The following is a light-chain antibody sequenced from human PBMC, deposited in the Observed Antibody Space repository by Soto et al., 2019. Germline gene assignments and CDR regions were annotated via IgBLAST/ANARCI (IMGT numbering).Light chain of an antibody. V-gene: IGKV1-5*01. Sequence: DIQMTQSPSTLSASVGDRFTITCRASQSIGTWLAWYQHRPGKAPNLLIYDASTLERGVPSRFSGTGSGTEFTLTISSPQPDDFATYYCQQYHRSSITFGQGTRLEIK. J-gene: IGKJ5*01. CDR3: QQYHRSSIT. CDR2: DAS. CDR1: QSIGTW.